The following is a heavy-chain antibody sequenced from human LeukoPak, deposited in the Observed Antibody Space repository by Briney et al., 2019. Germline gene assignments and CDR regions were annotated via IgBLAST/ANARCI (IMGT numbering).Heavy chain of an antibody. D-gene: IGHD5-18*01. J-gene: IGHJ6*03. CDR2: ISAYNGNT. V-gene: IGHV1-18*01. CDR3: ARDNGGTAMAYYSYFYMDV. CDR1: GYTFTSYG. Sequence: GASVKVSCKASGYTFTSYGISWVRQAPGQGLEWMGWISAYNGNTNYAQKLQGRVTMTTDTSTSTAYMELRSLRSEDTAVYYCARDNGGTAMAYYSYFYMDVWGKGTTVTISS.